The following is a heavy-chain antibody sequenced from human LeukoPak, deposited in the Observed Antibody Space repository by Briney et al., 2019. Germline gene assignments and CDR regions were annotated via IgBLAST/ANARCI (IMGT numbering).Heavy chain of an antibody. CDR3: TTEIDYYGSGSYYEEGVTDY. D-gene: IGHD3-10*01. CDR2: IKSKTDGGTT. Sequence: GGSLRLSCAASGFTFRSTVMTWVRQAPGKGLEWVGRIKSKTDGGTTDYAAPVKGRFTISRDDSKNTLYLQMNSLKTEDTAVYYCTTEIDYYGSGSYYEEGVTDYWGQGTLVTVSS. CDR1: GFTFRSTV. J-gene: IGHJ4*02. V-gene: IGHV3-15*01.